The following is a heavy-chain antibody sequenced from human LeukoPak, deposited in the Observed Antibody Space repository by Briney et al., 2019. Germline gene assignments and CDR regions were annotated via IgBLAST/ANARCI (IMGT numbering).Heavy chain of an antibody. Sequence: SETLSLTCAVSGGSISSSNWWSWIRQSPGKGLEWIGYIYHTESTSYSPSLKSRVTISADTSQNQFSLKLSSVTAADTAVYYCASRKLGNDYWGQGTLVTVSS. J-gene: IGHJ4*02. CDR2: IYHTEST. CDR3: ASRKLGNDY. D-gene: IGHD7-27*01. CDR1: GGSISSSNW. V-gene: IGHV4-4*02.